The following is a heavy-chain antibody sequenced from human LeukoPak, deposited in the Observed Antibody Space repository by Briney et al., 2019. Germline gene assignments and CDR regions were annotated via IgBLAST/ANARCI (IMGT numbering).Heavy chain of an antibody. CDR2: IRSKAYGGTT. CDR1: GFTFGDYA. CDR3: TRAPDVWGSSTTGGY. Sequence: PGGSLRLSCTASGFTFGDYAMSWFRQAPGKGLEWVGFIRSKAYGGTTEYAASVKGRFTISRDDSKSIAYLQMNSLKTEDTAVYYCTRAPDVWGSSTTGGYWGQGTLVTVSS. V-gene: IGHV3-49*03. J-gene: IGHJ4*02. D-gene: IGHD3-16*01.